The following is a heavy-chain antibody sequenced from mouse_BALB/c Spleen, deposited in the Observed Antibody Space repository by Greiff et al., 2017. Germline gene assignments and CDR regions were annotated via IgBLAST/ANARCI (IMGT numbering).Heavy chain of an antibody. CDR2: ISYDGSN. Sequence: EVKVEESGPSLVKPSQTLSLTCSVTGYSITSGYYWYWIRQFPRNKLEWMGYISYDGSNNYNPSLKNRISIARDTSKNQFFLKLNSVTTEDTATYYCARGITTVVARSMDYWGQGTSVTVSS. D-gene: IGHD1-1*01. V-gene: IGHV3-6*02. J-gene: IGHJ4*01. CDR3: ARGITTVVARSMDY. CDR1: GYSITSGYY.